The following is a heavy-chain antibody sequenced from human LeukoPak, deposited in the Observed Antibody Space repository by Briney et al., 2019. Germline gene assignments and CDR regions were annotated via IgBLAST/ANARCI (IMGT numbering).Heavy chain of an antibody. V-gene: IGHV3-23*01. CDR3: ARVEEAAAFNP. Sequence: GGSLRLSCAASGFTFSSYGMSWVRQAPGKGLEWVSAISGSGGSTYYADSVKGRFTISRDNAKNSLYLQMNSLRAEDTAVYYCARVEEAAAFNPWGQGTLVTVSS. CDR2: ISGSGGST. CDR1: GFTFSSYG. J-gene: IGHJ5*02. D-gene: IGHD6-13*01.